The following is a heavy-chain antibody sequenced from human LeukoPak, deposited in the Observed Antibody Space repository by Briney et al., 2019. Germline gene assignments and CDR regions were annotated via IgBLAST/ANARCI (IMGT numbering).Heavy chain of an antibody. J-gene: IGHJ3*02. CDR1: GGSVISGSYY. D-gene: IGHD5-18*01. V-gene: IGHV4-61*01. CDR2: IYYTGSPT. Sequence: SETLSLTCTVSGGSVISGSYYWSWIRQPPGEGLEWIGSIYYTGSPTNYNPSLKNRVTISVDTSKNQFSLKLTSVTAADTAVYYCAPYRRVTHIQVDALDIWGQGAMVTVSS. CDR3: APYRRVTHIQVDALDI.